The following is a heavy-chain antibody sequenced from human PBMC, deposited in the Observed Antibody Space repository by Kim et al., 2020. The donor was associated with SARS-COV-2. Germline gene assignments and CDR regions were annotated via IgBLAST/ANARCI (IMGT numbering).Heavy chain of an antibody. CDR3: ARDPRPSGSKVFDY. CDR1: GYTFTSYG. J-gene: IGHJ4*02. D-gene: IGHD1-26*01. CDR2: ISAYNGNT. Sequence: ASVKVSCKASGYTFTSYGISWVRQAPGQGLEWMGWISAYNGNTNYAQKLQGRVTMTTDTSTSTAYMELRSLRSDDTAVYYCARDPRPSGSKVFDYWGQRTLVTVSS. V-gene: IGHV1-18*04.